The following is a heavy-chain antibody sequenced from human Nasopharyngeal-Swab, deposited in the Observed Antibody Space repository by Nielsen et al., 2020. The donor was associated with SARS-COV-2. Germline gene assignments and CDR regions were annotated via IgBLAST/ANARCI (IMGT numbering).Heavy chain of an antibody. CDR3: SGCFGDYDY. Sequence: SETLSLTCTGSGGSISRYYWSWIRQPPGKGLEWIGYIYYSGSTNYNPSLKSRVTISVDTSKNQFSLKLSSVTAADTAVYYCSGCFGDYDYWGQGTLVTVSS. V-gene: IGHV4-59*01. CDR2: IYYSGST. D-gene: IGHD4-17*01. CDR1: GGSISRYY. J-gene: IGHJ4*02.